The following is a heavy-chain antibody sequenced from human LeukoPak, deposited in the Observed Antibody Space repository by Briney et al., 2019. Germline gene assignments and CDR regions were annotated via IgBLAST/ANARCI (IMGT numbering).Heavy chain of an antibody. Sequence: GGSLGLFCAASGFTFSDYYMSWIRQAPGKGLEWVSYISSSGSTIYYADSVKGRFTISRDNAKNSLYLQMNSLSAEDTAVYYCARENFPRSRGYYYYMDVWGKGTTVTVSS. CDR1: GFTFSDYY. CDR2: ISSSGSTI. V-gene: IGHV3-11*04. D-gene: IGHD3-10*01. J-gene: IGHJ6*03. CDR3: ARENFPRSRGYYYYMDV.